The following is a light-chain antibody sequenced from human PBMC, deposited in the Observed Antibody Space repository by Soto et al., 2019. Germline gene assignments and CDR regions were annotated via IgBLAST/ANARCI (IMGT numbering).Light chain of an antibody. V-gene: IGKV3-20*01. CDR2: GAS. J-gene: IGKJ1*01. Sequence: EIVLTQSPGTLSLTPGERATLSCRASQSVSSTFLAWYQQKPGQAPKVLIYGASTRATGIPDRFSGSGSGTDFTLTISRLEPEDFAMYYCQQYESSRTFGQGTRVDIK. CDR3: QQYESSRT. CDR1: QSVSSTF.